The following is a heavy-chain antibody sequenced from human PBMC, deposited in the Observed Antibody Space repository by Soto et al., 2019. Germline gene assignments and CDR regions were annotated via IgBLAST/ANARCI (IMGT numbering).Heavy chain of an antibody. CDR1: GGSISSSRYY. J-gene: IGHJ4*02. CDR2: IYYSGST. Sequence: PSETLSLTCTVSGGSISSSRYYWGWIRQPPGKGLEWIGSIYYSGSTYYNPSLKSRVTISVDTSKNQFSLKLSSVTAADTAVYYCARQPRILTGYSGHFDYWCQGTLVT. CDR3: ARQPRILTGYSGHFDY. V-gene: IGHV4-39*01. D-gene: IGHD3-9*01.